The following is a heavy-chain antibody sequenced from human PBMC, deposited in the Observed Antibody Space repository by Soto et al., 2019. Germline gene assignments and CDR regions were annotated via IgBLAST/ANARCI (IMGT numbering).Heavy chain of an antibody. D-gene: IGHD1-26*01. J-gene: IGHJ6*02. CDR1: GGSISSSSYY. Sequence: PSETLSLTCTVSGGSISSSSYYWGWIRQPPGKGLEWIGSIYYSGSTYYNPSLKSRVTISVDTSKNQFSLKLSSVTAADTAVYYCARVGATMYYYYGMDVWGQGTTVTVYS. CDR2: IYYSGST. CDR3: ARVGATMYYYYGMDV. V-gene: IGHV4-39*01.